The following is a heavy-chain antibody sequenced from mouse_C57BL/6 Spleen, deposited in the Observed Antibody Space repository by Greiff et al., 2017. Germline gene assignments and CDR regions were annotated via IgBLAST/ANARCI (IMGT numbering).Heavy chain of an antibody. CDR3: ARLYYYGSSHYYAMDY. V-gene: IGHV5-6*01. D-gene: IGHD1-1*01. J-gene: IGHJ4*01. CDR2: ISSGGSYT. CDR1: GFTFSSYG. Sequence: EVMLVESGGDLVKPGGSLKLSCAASGFTFSSYGMSWVRQTPDKRLEWVATISSGGSYTYYPASVKGRFTISRDNAKNTLYLQMSSLKSEDTAMYYCARLYYYGSSHYYAMDYWGQGTSVTVSS.